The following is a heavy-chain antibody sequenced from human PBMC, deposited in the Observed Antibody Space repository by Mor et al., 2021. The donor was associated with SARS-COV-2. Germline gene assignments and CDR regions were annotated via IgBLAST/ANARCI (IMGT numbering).Heavy chain of an antibody. D-gene: IGHD1-26*01. CDR2: GGST. V-gene: IGHV3-64*01. Sequence: GGSTYYANSVKGRFTMSRDNSKNTLYLQMGSLRPEDMAVYYCAAGREVEFD. CDR3: AAGREVEFD. J-gene: IGHJ4*01.